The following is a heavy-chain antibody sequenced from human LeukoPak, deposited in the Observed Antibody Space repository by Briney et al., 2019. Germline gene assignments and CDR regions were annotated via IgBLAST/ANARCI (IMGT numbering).Heavy chain of an antibody. CDR1: GFTYGDYA. CDR2: IRRKAYGGTI. CDR3: TRAPDYVGSPANPDAFDL. V-gene: IGHV3-49*04. J-gene: IGHJ3*01. D-gene: IGHD4-23*01. Sequence: PGGSLRLSCTTSGFTYGDYAMNWVRQVPGKGLDWVGLIRRKAYGGTIEYAASVKGRFSISRDDSKSMAYLQMNSLEIEDTAVYYCTRAPDYVGSPANPDAFDLWGRGTLVTVSS.